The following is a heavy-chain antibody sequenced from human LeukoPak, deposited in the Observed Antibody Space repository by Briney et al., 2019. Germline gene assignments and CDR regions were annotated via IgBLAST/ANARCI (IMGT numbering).Heavy chain of an antibody. CDR2: IDGDGATT. D-gene: IGHD7-27*01. Sequence: PGGSLRLSCAASGFTFNSYLMSWVRHAPGKGLVWVSRIDGDGATTSYEDSVKGRFTIPRDNANNMVYLEMNSLRVEDTAVYYCTRDSGADRRYFDLWGRGTLVTVSS. J-gene: IGHJ2*01. V-gene: IGHV3-74*01. CDR3: TRDSGADRRYFDL. CDR1: GFTFNSYL.